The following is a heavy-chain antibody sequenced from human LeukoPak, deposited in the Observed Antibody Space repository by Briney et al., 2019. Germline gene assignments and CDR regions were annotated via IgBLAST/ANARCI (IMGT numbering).Heavy chain of an antibody. J-gene: IGHJ4*02. CDR2: INHSGST. Sequence: PSETLSLTCAVYGGSFSGYYWSWIRQPPGKGLEWIGEINHSGSTNYNPSLKSRVTISVDTSKNQFSLKLSSVTAADTAVYYCARVTVLTGYYIRSMGGFFDYWGQGTLVTVSS. D-gene: IGHD3-9*01. V-gene: IGHV4-34*01. CDR1: GGSFSGYY. CDR3: ARVTVLTGYYIRSMGGFFDY.